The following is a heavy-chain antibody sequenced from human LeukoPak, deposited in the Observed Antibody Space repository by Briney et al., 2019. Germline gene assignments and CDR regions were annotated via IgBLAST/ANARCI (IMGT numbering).Heavy chain of an antibody. CDR3: AHRLTGYNSNWYHGYFDY. J-gene: IGHJ4*02. V-gene: IGHV2-5*02. CDR2: IYWDDDK. CDR1: AISLSTSGVG. Sequence: ESGPTLVKPTQTLTLTCTFSAISLSTSGVGEGWIRQPPGKALEWLTLIYWDDDKRYNPSLKSRLTVTKDVSKSQVVLTLTNMDPVDTATYYCAHRLTGYNSNWYHGYFDYWGQGTLVTVSS. D-gene: IGHD6-13*01.